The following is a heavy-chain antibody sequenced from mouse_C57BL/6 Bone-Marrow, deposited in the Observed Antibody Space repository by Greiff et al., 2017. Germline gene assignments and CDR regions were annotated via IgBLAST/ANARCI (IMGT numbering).Heavy chain of an antibody. CDR3: ARGALGPYYFDY. V-gene: IGHV1-64*01. J-gene: IGHJ2*01. CDR2: IHPNSGST. CDR1: GYTFTSYW. Sequence: QVQLQQSGAELVKPGASVKLSCKASGYTFTSYWMHWVKQRPGQGLEWIGMIHPNSGSTNYNEKFKSKATLTVDKSSSTAYMQLSSLTSEDSAVYYCARGALGPYYFDYWGQGTTLTVSS.